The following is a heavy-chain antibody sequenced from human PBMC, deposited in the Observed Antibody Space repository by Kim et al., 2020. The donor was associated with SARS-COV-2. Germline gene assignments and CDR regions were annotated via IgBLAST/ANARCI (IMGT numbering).Heavy chain of an antibody. CDR3: AKDRYCSSTSCPSWGWFDP. J-gene: IGHJ5*02. D-gene: IGHD2-2*01. Sequence: GGSLRLSCAASGFTFSSYAMSWVRQAPGKGLEWVSAISGSGGSTYYADSVKGRFTISRDNSKNTLYLQMNSLRAEDTAVYYCAKDRYCSSTSCPSWGWFDPWGQGTLVTVSS. V-gene: IGHV3-23*01. CDR1: GFTFSSYA. CDR2: ISGSGGST.